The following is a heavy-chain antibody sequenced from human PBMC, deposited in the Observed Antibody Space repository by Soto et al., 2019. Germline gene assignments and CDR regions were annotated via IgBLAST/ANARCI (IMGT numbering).Heavy chain of an antibody. CDR2: IYHSGST. CDR3: ARVSSSSSSDY. CDR1: GGSISSNNW. J-gene: IGHJ4*02. Sequence: QVQLQESGPGLVKPSGTLSLTCGVSGGSISSNNWWNWVRQPPGKGLEWIGEIYHSGSTNYNPSLKSRVTISVDKSKNEFSLKLTSVTAADMAVYYCARVSSSSSSDYWGQGTLVTVSS. V-gene: IGHV4-4*02. D-gene: IGHD6-6*01.